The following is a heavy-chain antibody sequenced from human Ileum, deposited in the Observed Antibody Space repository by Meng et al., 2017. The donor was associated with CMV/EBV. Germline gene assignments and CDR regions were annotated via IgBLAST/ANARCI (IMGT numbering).Heavy chain of an antibody. Sequence: GESLKISCAASGFTFSNAWMSWVRQAPGKGLEWVGRIKSKTAGGTTDYAPPVKGRFTFSRDDSKSTLYLQMNSLKSDDTAVYYCATEDYCIGASCYNAFDIWGQGTVVTVSS. V-gene: IGHV3-15*01. CDR2: IKSKTAGGTT. J-gene: IGHJ3*02. CDR1: GFTFSNAW. D-gene: IGHD2-15*01. CDR3: ATEDYCIGASCYNAFDI.